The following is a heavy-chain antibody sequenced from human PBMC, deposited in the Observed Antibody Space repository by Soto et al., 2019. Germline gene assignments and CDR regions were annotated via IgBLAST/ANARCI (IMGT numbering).Heavy chain of an antibody. CDR3: ARYSIYGSGSYIPSVYGMDV. J-gene: IGHJ6*02. V-gene: IGHV4-61*01. CDR1: GGSVSSGSYY. CDR2: IYYSGST. Sequence: SETLSLTCTVSGGSVSSGSYYWSWIRQPPGKGLEWIGYIYYSGSTNYNPSLKSRVTISVDTSKNQFSLKLSSVTAADTAVYYCARYSIYGSGSYIPSVYGMDVWGQGTTVTVSS. D-gene: IGHD3-10*01.